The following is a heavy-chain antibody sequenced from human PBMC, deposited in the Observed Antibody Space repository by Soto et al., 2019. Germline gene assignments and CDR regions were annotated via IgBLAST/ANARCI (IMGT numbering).Heavy chain of an antibody. CDR2: ISPHNSDT. CDR1: GYTFANTG. V-gene: IGHV1-18*01. CDR3: ARSIAARQFGY. D-gene: IGHD6-6*01. Sequence: AASVKVSCKASGYTFANTGISWVRQAPGQGLEWMGWISPHNSDTNFAQKLQGRVTMTADTSTSTAYMELRSLRSDDTAVYYCARSIAARQFGYWGQGALVTVSS. J-gene: IGHJ4*02.